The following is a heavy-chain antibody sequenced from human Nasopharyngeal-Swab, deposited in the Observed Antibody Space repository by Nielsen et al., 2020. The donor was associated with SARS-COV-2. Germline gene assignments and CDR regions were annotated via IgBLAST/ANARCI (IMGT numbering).Heavy chain of an antibody. V-gene: IGHV1-18*01. Sequence: ASVKVSCKASGYAFTRFGINWVRQAPGQGLEWRGWISGYNDKSAYAQKFQGRVTMTIDTSTSTTYMELRNLRSDDTAVYYCARGVGFLEWSADNWLDPWGQGTPVTVSS. CDR2: ISGYNDKS. D-gene: IGHD3-3*01. CDR1: GYAFTRFG. CDR3: ARGVGFLEWSADNWLDP. J-gene: IGHJ5*02.